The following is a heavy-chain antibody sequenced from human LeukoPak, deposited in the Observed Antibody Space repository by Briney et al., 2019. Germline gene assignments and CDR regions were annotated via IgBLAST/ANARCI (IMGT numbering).Heavy chain of an antibody. Sequence: GGSLRLSCAASGFTFSSYAMHWVRQAPGKGLEWVAVISYDGSNKYYADSVKGRFTISRDNSKNTLYLQMNSPRAEDTAVYYCAKYAEGFDYWGQGTLVTVSS. J-gene: IGHJ4*02. V-gene: IGHV3-30-3*02. CDR3: AKYAEGFDY. CDR2: ISYDGSNK. CDR1: GFTFSSYA.